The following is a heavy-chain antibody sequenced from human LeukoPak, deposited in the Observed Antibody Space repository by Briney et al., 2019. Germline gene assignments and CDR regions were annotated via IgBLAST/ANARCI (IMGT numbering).Heavy chain of an antibody. CDR3: TRGFRAGVGY. J-gene: IGHJ4*02. Sequence: GGSLRLSCAASGFXFSSYWVHWVRQAPGKGLVWVSAINTDGSSTNYADSVKGRFTISRDNAKNTLYLQMNSLRAEDTALYYCTRGFRAGVGYWGQGTLVTVSS. CDR2: INTDGSST. CDR1: GFXFSSYW. V-gene: IGHV3-74*01.